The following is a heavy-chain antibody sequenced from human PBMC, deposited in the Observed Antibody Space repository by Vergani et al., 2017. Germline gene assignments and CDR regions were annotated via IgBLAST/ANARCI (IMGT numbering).Heavy chain of an antibody. V-gene: IGHV1-2*02. CDR1: GYTFTGYY. J-gene: IGHJ5*02. Sequence: QVQLVQSGAEVKKPGASVKVSCKASGYTFTGYYMHWVRQAPGQGLEWRGWINPNSVGTNDAQKFQGRVTMTRATSISTAYMELSRCRSDDTAVYYCARGYCSSTSSYPHRNWFDPWGQGTLVTVSS. D-gene: IGHD2-2*01. CDR3: ARGYCSSTSSYPHRNWFDP. CDR2: INPNSVGT.